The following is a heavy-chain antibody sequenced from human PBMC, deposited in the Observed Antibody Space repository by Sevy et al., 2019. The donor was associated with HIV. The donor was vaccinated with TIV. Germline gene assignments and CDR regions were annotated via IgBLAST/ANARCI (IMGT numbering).Heavy chain of an antibody. CDR2: ISGSYNST. Sequence: GGSLRLSCAASGFTFSIHAMSWVRQAPGKGLEWVSGISGSYNSTYYADSVKGRFTISRDNSKNTLYLQMNSLRAEDTAVDYCAKALYYDTSLFDYWGQGTLVTVSS. CDR3: AKALYYDTSLFDY. CDR1: GFTFSIHA. V-gene: IGHV3-23*01. D-gene: IGHD3-22*01. J-gene: IGHJ4*02.